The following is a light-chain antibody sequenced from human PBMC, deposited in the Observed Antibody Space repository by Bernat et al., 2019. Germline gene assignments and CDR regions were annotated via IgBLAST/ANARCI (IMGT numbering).Light chain of an antibody. J-gene: IGLJ3*02. CDR1: NSNIGSNT. V-gene: IGLV1-44*01. CDR2: SNT. CDR3: ASWDDSLNGWV. Sequence: QSVLTQPPSASGTPGQGVTISCSGSNSNIGSNTVTCYQQLPGTAPKCLLYSNTNRPSGVPDRFSGSKSATSASLAIRALLPEDEADYYCASWDDSLNGWVFGGGTKLTVL.